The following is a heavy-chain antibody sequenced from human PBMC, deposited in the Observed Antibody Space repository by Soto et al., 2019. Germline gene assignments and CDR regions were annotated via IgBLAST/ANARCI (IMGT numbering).Heavy chain of an antibody. V-gene: IGHV3-33*01. CDR3: ARNRNIVVVPAAMADD. J-gene: IGHJ4*02. CDR1: GFTFSRYG. CDR2: IGYDGIKK. D-gene: IGHD2-2*01. Sequence: QVQLVESGGGVVQPGRSLRLSCAASGFTFSRYGMHWVRQAPGKGLEWVAVIGYDGIKKHYADSVKGRFTISRDNSKNTLYLKMNNLRVEATAVYYCARNRNIVVVPAAMADDWGQGTRVTVSS.